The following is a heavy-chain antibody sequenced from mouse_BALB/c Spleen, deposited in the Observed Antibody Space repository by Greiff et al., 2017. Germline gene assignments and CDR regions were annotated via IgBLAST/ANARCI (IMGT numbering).Heavy chain of an antibody. Sequence: VQLQQSGADLAKPGASVKMSCKASGYTFTSYWMHWVKQRPGQGLEWIGYINPSTGYTEYNQKFKDKATLTADKSSSTAYMQLSSLTSEDSAVYYCAREDYYGSDFDYWGQGTTLTVSS. J-gene: IGHJ2*01. V-gene: IGHV1-7*01. CDR1: GYTFTSYW. CDR2: INPSTGYT. CDR3: AREDYYGSDFDY. D-gene: IGHD1-1*01.